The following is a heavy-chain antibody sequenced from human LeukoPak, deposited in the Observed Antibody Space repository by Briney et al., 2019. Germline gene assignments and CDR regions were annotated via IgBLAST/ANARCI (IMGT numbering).Heavy chain of an antibody. V-gene: IGHV4-34*01. CDR2: INHSGRT. J-gene: IGHJ3*02. Sequence: PSETLSLTCAVYGGSFSGYYWSWIRQPPGKGLEWIGEINHSGRTNYSPSLKSRVTISVDTSKNQFSLKLSSVTAADTAVYYCARPSWSQRANDAFDIWGQGTMVTVSS. CDR3: ARPSWSQRANDAFDI. CDR1: GGSFSGYY. D-gene: IGHD6-13*01.